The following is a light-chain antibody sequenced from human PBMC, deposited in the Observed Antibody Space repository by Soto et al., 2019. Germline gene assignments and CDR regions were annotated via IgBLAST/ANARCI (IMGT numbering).Light chain of an antibody. CDR3: LRDFTYPRT. Sequence: AIEMTQAPSSVSASVRDRVTITCGASQGSRNELGWYQQKPGKAPKLLIYSAASLQSGVPSRLSGSGSGTDFILTISGVQPEDFATYCCLRDFTYPRTFGQGTKV. V-gene: IGKV1-6*01. J-gene: IGKJ1*01. CDR1: QGSRNE. CDR2: SAA.